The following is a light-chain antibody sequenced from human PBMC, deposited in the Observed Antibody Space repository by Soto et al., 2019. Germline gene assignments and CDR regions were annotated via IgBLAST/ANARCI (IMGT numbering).Light chain of an antibody. V-gene: IGLV2-14*01. J-gene: IGLJ1*01. CDR1: SSDVGAYSY. CDR3: SSYTTTSSDV. CDR2: EVS. Sequence: QSALTQPASVSGSPGQSITISCTGTSSDVGAYSYVSWYQQHPGKAPKLMIYEVSNRPAGVSNRFSGSKSVNTASLTISGLQAEDEADYYCSSYTTTSSDVFGTGTKVTVL.